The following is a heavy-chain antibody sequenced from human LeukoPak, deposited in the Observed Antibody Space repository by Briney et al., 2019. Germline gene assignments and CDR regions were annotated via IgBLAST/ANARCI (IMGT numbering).Heavy chain of an antibody. CDR3: ARGDYYDSSGYYRSNWFDP. CDR2: ISSSSSTI. V-gene: IGHV3-48*01. D-gene: IGHD3-22*01. CDR1: GFTFSSYS. J-gene: IGHJ5*02. Sequence: GGSLRLSCAASGFTFSSYSMNWVRQAPGKGLEWVSYISSSSSTIYYADSVKGRFTISRDNAKNSLYLQMNSLRAEDTAVYYCARGDYYDSSGYYRSNWFDPWGQGTLVTVSS.